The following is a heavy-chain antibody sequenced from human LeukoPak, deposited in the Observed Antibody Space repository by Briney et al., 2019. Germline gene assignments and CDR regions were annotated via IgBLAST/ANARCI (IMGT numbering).Heavy chain of an antibody. CDR3: ANTVVTASPSFGAFDY. D-gene: IGHD2-21*02. Sequence: PGGSLRLSCAASGFTFSSYAMSCVRQAPGKGLEWVSAISGSGGSTYYADSVKGRFTISRDNSKNTLYLQMNSLRAEDTAVYYCANTVVTASPSFGAFDYWGQGTLVTVSS. J-gene: IGHJ4*02. V-gene: IGHV3-23*01. CDR1: GFTFSSYA. CDR2: ISGSGGST.